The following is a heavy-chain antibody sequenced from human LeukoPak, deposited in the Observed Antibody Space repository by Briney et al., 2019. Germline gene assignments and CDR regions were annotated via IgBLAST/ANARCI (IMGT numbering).Heavy chain of an antibody. J-gene: IGHJ5*02. CDR2: IYYSGST. Sequence: SDTLSLTCAVSGYSISSSNWWGWIRQPPGKGLEWIGYIYYSGSTYYNPSLKSRVTMSVDTSKNQFSLKLSSVTAVDTAVYYCAGYTRDDGFDPWGQGTLVTVSS. CDR1: GYSISSSNW. V-gene: IGHV4-28*01. CDR3: AGYTRDDGFDP. D-gene: IGHD5-24*01.